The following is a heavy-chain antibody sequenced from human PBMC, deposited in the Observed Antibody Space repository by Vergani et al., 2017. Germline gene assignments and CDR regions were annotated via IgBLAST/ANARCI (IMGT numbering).Heavy chain of an antibody. Sequence: EVQLVESGGGLVQPGGSLRLSCAASGFTFSSYWMHWVRQAPGKGLVWVSRINSDGSSTSYADSVKGRFTISRDNSKNTLHLQMNSLRADDTAVYYCTKGSRGYTGYFFDYWGQGTLATVSS. J-gene: IGHJ4*02. CDR2: INSDGSST. CDR3: TKGSRGYTGYFFDY. V-gene: IGHV3-74*01. D-gene: IGHD5-12*01. CDR1: GFTFSSYW.